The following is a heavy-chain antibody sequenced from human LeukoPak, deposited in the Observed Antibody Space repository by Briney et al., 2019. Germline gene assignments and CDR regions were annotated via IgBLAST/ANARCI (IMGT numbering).Heavy chain of an antibody. D-gene: IGHD2-15*01. J-gene: IGHJ6*02. V-gene: IGHV1-24*01. CDR1: AYTLTELS. CDR2: FDPEDAET. CDR3: ATELRGYCSGGSCYAGGHYGMDV. Sequence: ASVKVSCKVSAYTLTELSMHWVRQAPGKGLEWMGGFDPEDAETIYAQKFQGRVTMTEDTSTDTAYMELSSLRSEDTAVYYCATELRGYCSGGSCYAGGHYGMDVWGQGTTVTVSS.